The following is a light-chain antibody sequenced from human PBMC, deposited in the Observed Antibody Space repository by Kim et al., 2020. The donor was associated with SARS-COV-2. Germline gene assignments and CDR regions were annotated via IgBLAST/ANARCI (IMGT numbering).Light chain of an antibody. Sequence: DIQMTQSPSSLSASVGDRVTITCQASQDISNYLTLYQQKPGKAPKLLIYDASNLETGVPSRFSGSGSGTDFTFTITSLQPEDIATYYCQQYDNLPLTFGGGTTVDIK. V-gene: IGKV1-33*01. J-gene: IGKJ4*01. CDR1: QDISNY. CDR3: QQYDNLPLT. CDR2: DAS.